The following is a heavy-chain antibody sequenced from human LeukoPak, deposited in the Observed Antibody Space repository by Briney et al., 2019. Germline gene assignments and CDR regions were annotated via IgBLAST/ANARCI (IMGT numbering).Heavy chain of an antibody. CDR1: GGTFSSYA. CDR3: ATAPDSSGYYPAR. V-gene: IGHV1-18*01. CDR2: ISAYNGNT. D-gene: IGHD3-22*01. J-gene: IGHJ4*02. Sequence: GASVKVSCKASGGTFSSYAISWVRQAPGQGLEWMGWISAYNGNTNYAQKLQGRVTMTTDTSTSTAYMELRSLRSDDTAVYYCATAPDSSGYYPARWGQGTLVTVSS.